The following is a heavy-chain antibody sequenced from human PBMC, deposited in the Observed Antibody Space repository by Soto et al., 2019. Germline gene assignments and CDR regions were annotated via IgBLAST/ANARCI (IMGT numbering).Heavy chain of an antibody. V-gene: IGHV4-4*07. D-gene: IGHD2-15*01. CDR2: IYASENI. J-gene: IGHJ4*01. CDR3: ARSGGRFNFDY. Sequence: PSETLSLTCSVSGASFTDFYWTLIRQPAGKGLEWIGRIYASENIDYSPSLKSRVTMSMDTYKRQFSLNLTSVTAADTAMYYCARSGGRFNFDYWGHGNLVTVSS. CDR1: GASFTDFY.